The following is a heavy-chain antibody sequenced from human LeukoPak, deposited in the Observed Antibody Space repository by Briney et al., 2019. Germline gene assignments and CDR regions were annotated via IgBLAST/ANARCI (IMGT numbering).Heavy chain of an antibody. CDR2: ISSSSIYI. V-gene: IGHV3-21*01. CDR1: GFTFSSYS. D-gene: IGHD2-15*01. J-gene: IGHJ4*02. Sequence: GESPRLSCAASGFTFSSYSMNWIRHAPGKGLEWVCSISSSSIYIYYGDPVMGRFTISRDNTKNSVYLQMNNLRAEDTAVYYCARDYPKYCSAGTCYCDYWGQGNPVTVSS. CDR3: ARDYPKYCSAGTCYCDY.